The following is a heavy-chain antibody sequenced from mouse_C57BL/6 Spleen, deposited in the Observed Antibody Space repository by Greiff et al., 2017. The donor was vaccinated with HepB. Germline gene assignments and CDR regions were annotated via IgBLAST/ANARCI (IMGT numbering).Heavy chain of an antibody. CDR1: GYTFTEYT. D-gene: IGHD1-1*02. CDR3: ARHEEGWYAMDY. Sequence: VKLVESGAELVKPGASVKLSCKASGYTFTEYTIHWVKQRSGQGLEWIGWFYPGSGSIKYNEKFKDKATLTADKSSSTVYMELSRLTSEDSAVYFCARHEEGWYAMDYWGQGTSVTVSS. V-gene: IGHV1-62-2*01. CDR2: FYPGSGSI. J-gene: IGHJ4*01.